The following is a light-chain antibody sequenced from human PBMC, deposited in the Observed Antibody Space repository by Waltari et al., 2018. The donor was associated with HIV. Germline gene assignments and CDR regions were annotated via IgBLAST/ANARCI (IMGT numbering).Light chain of an antibody. Sequence: SYVLTQPPSVSVAPGKTARITCGGNNIGSKSVHWYQQKPSQAPVLVIHYDSERHSGIPERFSDSNSRNTANRTISSVEAGDEADYYCQVWDSSSDHVVFGGGTKLTVL. CDR2: YDS. CDR3: QVWDSSSDHVV. CDR1: NIGSKS. J-gene: IGLJ2*01. V-gene: IGLV3-21*04.